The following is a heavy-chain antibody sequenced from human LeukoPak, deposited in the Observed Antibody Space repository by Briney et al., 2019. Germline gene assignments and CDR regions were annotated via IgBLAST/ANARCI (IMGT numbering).Heavy chain of an antibody. J-gene: IGHJ4*02. D-gene: IGHD6-6*01. CDR2: IIPIFGTA. CDR3: ARDSSSSFAFDY. Sequence: ASVKVSCKASGGTFSSYAISWVRQAPGQGLEWMGRIIPIFGTANYAQKFQGRVTITTDESTSTAYMELSSPRSEDTAVYYCARDSSSSFAFDYWGQGTLVTVSS. V-gene: IGHV1-69*05. CDR1: GGTFSSYA.